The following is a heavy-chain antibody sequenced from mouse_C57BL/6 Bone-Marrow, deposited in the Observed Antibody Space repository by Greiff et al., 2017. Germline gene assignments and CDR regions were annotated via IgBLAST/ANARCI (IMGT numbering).Heavy chain of an antibody. J-gene: IGHJ4*01. D-gene: IGHD1-1*01. CDR3: ARPTGGAMDY. CDR1: GYTFTSYW. Sequence: QVQLQQPGAELVMPGASVKLSCKASGYTFTSYWMHWVKQRPGQGLEWIGEIDPSDSYTNYNQKFKGKSTLTVDKSSSTAYMQLSSLTSEDSAVYYCARPTGGAMDYWGQGTSVTVSS. CDR2: IDPSDSYT. V-gene: IGHV1-69*01.